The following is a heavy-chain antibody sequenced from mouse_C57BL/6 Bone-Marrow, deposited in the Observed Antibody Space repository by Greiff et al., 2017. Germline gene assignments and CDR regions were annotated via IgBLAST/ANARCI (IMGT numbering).Heavy chain of an antibody. D-gene: IGHD2-2*01. CDR3: AGFYYGYDGGFAY. Sequence: QVQLQQSGAELVRPGASVKLSCKASGYTFTSSGISWVKQRPGQGLEWIGEIYPRSGNPYYNEKFKGKATLTADKSSSTAYMELRSLTSEDSAVYYWAGFYYGYDGGFAYWGQGTLVTVSA. CDR2: IYPRSGNP. J-gene: IGHJ3*01. CDR1: GYTFTSSG. V-gene: IGHV1-81*01.